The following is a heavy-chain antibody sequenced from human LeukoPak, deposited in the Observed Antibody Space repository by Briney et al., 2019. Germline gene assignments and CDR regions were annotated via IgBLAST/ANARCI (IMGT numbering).Heavy chain of an antibody. V-gene: IGHV3-23*01. Sequence: GGSLRLSCGASGFTFSSYAMSWVRQAPGKGLEWVSAISGSGDSTYYADSVKGRFTISRDTSKNTLYLQVNSLRAEDTAVYYCARGGGYYPIDYWGQGTLVTVSS. J-gene: IGHJ4*02. D-gene: IGHD2-15*01. CDR1: GFTFSSYA. CDR2: ISGSGDST. CDR3: ARGGGYYPIDY.